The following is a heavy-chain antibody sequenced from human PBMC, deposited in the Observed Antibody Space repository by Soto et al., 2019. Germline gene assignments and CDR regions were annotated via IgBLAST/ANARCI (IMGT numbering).Heavy chain of an antibody. Sequence: QVQLVQSGAEVKKPGSSVKVSCKASGGTFSSYAISWVRQAPGQGLEWMGVIIPIFGTANYAQKFQGRVKITADESTSTAYMELSSLRSEDTAVYYCALGDYYASSGYYTFDYWGKGTLVTVSS. CDR1: GGTFSSYA. J-gene: IGHJ4*02. CDR2: IIPIFGTA. D-gene: IGHD3-22*01. V-gene: IGHV1-69*01. CDR3: ALGDYYASSGYYTFDY.